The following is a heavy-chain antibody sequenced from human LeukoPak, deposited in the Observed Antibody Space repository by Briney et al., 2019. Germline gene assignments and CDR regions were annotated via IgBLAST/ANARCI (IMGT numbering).Heavy chain of an antibody. CDR1: GYTFTGYY. Sequence: GASVKLSCKASGYTFTGYYMHWVRQAPGQGLEWMGWINPNSGGTNYAQTFQGRVTITRDTSISTAYMELSSLRSDDTAVYYCARDSESLYYMDVWGKGTTVTVSS. V-gene: IGHV1-2*02. J-gene: IGHJ6*03. CDR3: ARDSESLYYMDV. CDR2: INPNSGGT.